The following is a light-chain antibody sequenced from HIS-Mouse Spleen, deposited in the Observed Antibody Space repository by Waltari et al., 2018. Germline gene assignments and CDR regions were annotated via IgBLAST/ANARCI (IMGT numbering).Light chain of an antibody. Sequence: SYELTQPPSVSVSPGQTASITCSGHNLGDKYACWYQQKQGQSPVLVIYQDSNRPSGNPERFSGSNSGNTATLTISGTQAMDEADYYCKAWDSSTVVFGGGTKLTVL. J-gene: IGLJ2*01. V-gene: IGLV3-1*01. CDR2: QDS. CDR3: KAWDSSTVV. CDR1: NLGDKY.